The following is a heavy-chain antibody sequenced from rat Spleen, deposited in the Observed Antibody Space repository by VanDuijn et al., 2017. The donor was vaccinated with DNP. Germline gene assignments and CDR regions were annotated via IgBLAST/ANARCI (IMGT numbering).Heavy chain of an antibody. CDR1: GFTFSNYG. CDR3: ATHLHTYLGSYFDY. Sequence: EVQLVESGGGLVQPGRSLKLSCAASGFTFSNYGMAWVRQAPTKGLEWVASISPSGRSTYYRDSVKGRFTISRDNAQNTLYLQVDSLRSEDTATYYCATHLHTYLGSYFDYWGQGVMVTVSS. V-gene: IGHV5S13*01. J-gene: IGHJ2*01. D-gene: IGHD2-1*01. CDR2: ISPSGRST.